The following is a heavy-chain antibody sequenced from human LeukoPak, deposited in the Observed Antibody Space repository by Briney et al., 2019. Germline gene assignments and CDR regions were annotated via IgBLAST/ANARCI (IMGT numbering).Heavy chain of an antibody. CDR3: ARSAVRGVACDY. Sequence: HPGGSLRLSCTASGFTFSGFSMHWVRQAPGKGLEWLSYISTSSRSTYYADSVKGRFTISRDNAKNTLFLDMHSLRPGDSAVHYCARSAVRGVACDYWGQGTLLTVSS. V-gene: IGHV3-48*01. CDR1: GFTFSGFS. J-gene: IGHJ4*02. CDR2: ISTSSRST. D-gene: IGHD3-10*01.